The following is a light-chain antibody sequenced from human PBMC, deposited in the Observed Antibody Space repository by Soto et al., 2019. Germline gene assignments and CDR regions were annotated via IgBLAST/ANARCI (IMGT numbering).Light chain of an antibody. CDR2: GAS. CDR1: QSVSSSY. V-gene: IGKV3-20*01. CDR3: QQYGSSLGFT. Sequence: EMVLSQSPGTLSLTAGERATVSWRAIQSVSSSYLAWYQQKPGQAPRLLIYGASSRATGIPDRFSGSGSGTDFTLTIIRLEPEDFAVYYCQQYGSSLGFTFGPGTKVDIK. J-gene: IGKJ3*01.